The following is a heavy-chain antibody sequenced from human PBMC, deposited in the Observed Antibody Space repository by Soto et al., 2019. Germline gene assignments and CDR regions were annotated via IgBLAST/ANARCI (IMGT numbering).Heavy chain of an antibody. V-gene: IGHV4-4*02. CDR1: GGSISSSDW. Sequence: KASETLSLTCAVSGGSISSSDWWSWVRQPPGKGLEWIGEIYHSGSTNYNPSLKSRVTLSVDKSKNQFSLKLSSVTAADTAVYYCARESIVVPRAFDIWGQGTMVTVSS. D-gene: IGHD2-21*01. CDR3: ARESIVVPRAFDI. CDR2: IYHSGST. J-gene: IGHJ3*02.